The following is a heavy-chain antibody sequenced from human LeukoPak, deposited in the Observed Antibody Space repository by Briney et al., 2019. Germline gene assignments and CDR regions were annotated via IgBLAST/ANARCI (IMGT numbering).Heavy chain of an antibody. Sequence: QPGGSLRLSCAASGFTFSSYWMSWVRQAPGKGLEWVANIKQDGSEKYYVDSVKGRFTISRDNAKNSLYLQMNSLRAEDTAVYYCARARYDFWSGYFLFDYWGQGTLVTVSS. CDR2: IKQDGSEK. CDR3: ARARYDFWSGYFLFDY. D-gene: IGHD3-3*01. V-gene: IGHV3-7*01. J-gene: IGHJ4*02. CDR1: GFTFSSYW.